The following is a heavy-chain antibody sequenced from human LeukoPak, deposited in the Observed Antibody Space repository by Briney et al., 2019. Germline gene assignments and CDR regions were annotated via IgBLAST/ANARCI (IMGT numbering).Heavy chain of an antibody. Sequence: GGSLRLSCAASGFIFSGSAMHWVRQASGKGQEWGGRIRINDNSDATAYGPSVRGRFTISRDDSKNTTYLQMNSLKTEDTAVYYCTRRRGGGEFDYWGQGTLVTVSS. CDR1: GFIFSGSA. J-gene: IGHJ4*02. D-gene: IGHD3-10*01. CDR3: TRRRGGGEFDY. V-gene: IGHV3-73*01. CDR2: IRINDNSDAT.